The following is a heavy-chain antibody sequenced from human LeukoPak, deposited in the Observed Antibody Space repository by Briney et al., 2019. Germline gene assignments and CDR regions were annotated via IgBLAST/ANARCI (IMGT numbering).Heavy chain of an antibody. V-gene: IGHV4-59*01. J-gene: IGHJ3*02. CDR1: GGSISSYY. CDR3: ARGEGTWGAFDI. CDR2: IYYRGSP. Sequence: SETLSLTCTVSGGSISSYYWSWIRQPPGKGLEWVGYIYYRGSPNYNPSLKSRVTISEDASKNQFSLKLTSVTAADTAVYYCARGEGTWGAFDIWGQGTMVTVSS. D-gene: IGHD7-27*01.